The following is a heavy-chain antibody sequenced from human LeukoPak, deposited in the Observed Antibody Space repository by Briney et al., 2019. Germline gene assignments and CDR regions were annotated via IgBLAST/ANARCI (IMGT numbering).Heavy chain of an antibody. J-gene: IGHJ3*02. CDR3: ARDARAAAAADDPLDI. CDR1: GYTFTNYD. CDR2: MNPNSGST. D-gene: IGHD6-13*01. Sequence: GASVKVSCKASGYTFTNYDFNWMRQATGQGLEWMGWMNPNSGSTGYAQKFHGRVTMTRDTSISTAYMELSSLTSEDTAVYYCARDARAAAAADDPLDIWGQGTTVTVSS. V-gene: IGHV1-8*01.